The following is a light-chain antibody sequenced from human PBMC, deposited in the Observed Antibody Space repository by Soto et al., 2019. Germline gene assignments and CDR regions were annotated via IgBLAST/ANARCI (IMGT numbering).Light chain of an antibody. J-gene: IGKJ5*01. CDR1: QSVSSNS. V-gene: IGKV3-20*01. CDR3: QQYNNWPLT. Sequence: EIVLTQSPGTLSLSPGEIATLSCSASQSVSSNSLAWFQLKPGQAPRLLIYGASSRATGIPARFSGSGSGTDFTLTISSLEPEDFAVYYCQQYNNWPLTFGQGTRLEIK. CDR2: GAS.